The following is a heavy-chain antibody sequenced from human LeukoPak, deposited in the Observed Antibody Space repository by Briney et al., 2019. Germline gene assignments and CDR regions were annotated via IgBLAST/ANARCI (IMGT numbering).Heavy chain of an antibody. J-gene: IGHJ4*02. CDR3: ARLGYYDSSGYGAFDY. V-gene: IGHV3-74*01. CDR2: INTDGNST. D-gene: IGHD3-22*01. Sequence: GGSLRLSCAASGFTFSSYWMHWVRQVPGKGLVWVSRINTDGNSTRYADSVKGRFTISRDNSKNTLYLQMNSLRAEDTAVYYCARLGYYDSSGYGAFDYWGQGTLVTVSS. CDR1: GFTFSSYW.